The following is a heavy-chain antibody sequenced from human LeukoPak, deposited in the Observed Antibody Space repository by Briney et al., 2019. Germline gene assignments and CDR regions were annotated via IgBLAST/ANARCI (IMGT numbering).Heavy chain of an antibody. CDR1: GFTFSSYA. CDR2: ISGSGGST. D-gene: IGHD2-8*01. J-gene: IGHJ3*02. CDR3: AKELREDLMDHGARVFFDI. V-gene: IGHV3-23*01. Sequence: PGGSLRLSCAASGFTFSSYAMSWVRQAPGKGLEWVSAISGSGGSTYYADSVKGRFTISRDNSKNTLYLQMNSLRAEDTAVYYCAKELREDLMDHGARVFFDIWGQGTMVTVSS.